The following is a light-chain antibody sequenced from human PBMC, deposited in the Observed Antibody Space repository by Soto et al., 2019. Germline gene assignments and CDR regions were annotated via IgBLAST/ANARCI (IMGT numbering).Light chain of an antibody. Sequence: DIVMTQSPDSLAVSLGERASINCKSSQSVLYRSNNHNYLAWYQQKPGQPPKLLIYWASTRESGVPDRFSGSGSGTDFTLTISSLQAEDVAVYYCQQYVSTPLTFGGGTKVEIK. CDR2: WAS. J-gene: IGKJ4*01. CDR1: QSVLYRSNNHNY. CDR3: QQYVSTPLT. V-gene: IGKV4-1*01.